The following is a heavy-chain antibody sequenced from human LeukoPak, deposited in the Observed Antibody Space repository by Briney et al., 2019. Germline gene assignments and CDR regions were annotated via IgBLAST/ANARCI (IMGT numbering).Heavy chain of an antibody. CDR2: IYHSGST. CDR1: GYSISSGYY. D-gene: IGHD4-17*01. Sequence: SETLSLTCAVSGYSISSGYYWGWIRQPPGKGLEWIGSIYHSGSTYYNPSLKSRVTISVDTSKNQFSLKLSSATAADTAVYYCARLRVSDYGPTQFDYWGQGTLVTVSS. CDR3: ARLRVSDYGPTQFDY. V-gene: IGHV4-38-2*01. J-gene: IGHJ4*02.